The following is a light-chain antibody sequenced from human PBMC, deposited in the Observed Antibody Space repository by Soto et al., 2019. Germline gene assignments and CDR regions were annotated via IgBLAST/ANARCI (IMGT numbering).Light chain of an antibody. Sequence: DLQMTQSPTSLSASVGDRVTITCRASQTISRNLNWYQEKAGKAPKLLMYAASSLQSGVPSRFSGSGSGTDFSLTISSLQPEDFATYYCQQSHSTPLTFGGGTKVDNK. CDR1: QTISRN. J-gene: IGKJ4*01. V-gene: IGKV1-39*01. CDR2: AAS. CDR3: QQSHSTPLT.